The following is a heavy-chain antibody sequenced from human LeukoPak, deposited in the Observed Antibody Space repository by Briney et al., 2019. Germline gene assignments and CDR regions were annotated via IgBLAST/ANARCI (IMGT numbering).Heavy chain of an antibody. CDR1: GLTFSSYG. Sequence: GRSLRLSCAASGLTFSSYGMHWVRRAPGKGLEWVAVISYDGSNKYYADSVKGRFTISRDNSKNTLYLQMNSLRAEDTAVYYCAKAGGAARYYFDYWGQGTLVTVSS. D-gene: IGHD3-16*01. V-gene: IGHV3-30*18. J-gene: IGHJ4*02. CDR2: ISYDGSNK. CDR3: AKAGGAARYYFDY.